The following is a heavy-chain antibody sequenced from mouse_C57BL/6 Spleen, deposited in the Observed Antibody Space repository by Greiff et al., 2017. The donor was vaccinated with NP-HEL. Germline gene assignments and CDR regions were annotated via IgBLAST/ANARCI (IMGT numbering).Heavy chain of an antibody. CDR2: ISSGSSTI. CDR3: ARAYYGYDGFAY. CDR1: GFTFSDYG. V-gene: IGHV5-17*01. J-gene: IGHJ3*01. Sequence: EVQLVESGGGLVKPGGSLKLSCAASGFTFSDYGMHWVRQAPEKGLEWVAYISSGSSTIYYADTVKGRFTISRDNAKNTLFLQMTSLRSEDTAMYYCARAYYGYDGFAYWGQGTLVTVSA. D-gene: IGHD2-9*01.